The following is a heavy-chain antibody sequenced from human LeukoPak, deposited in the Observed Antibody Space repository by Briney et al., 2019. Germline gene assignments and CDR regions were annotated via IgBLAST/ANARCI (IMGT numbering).Heavy chain of an antibody. CDR1: GYTFTGYY. Sequence: WASVKVSCMASGYTFTGYYMHWVRQAPGQGLEWMGWINPNSGGTNYAQKFQGRVTMTRDTSISTAYMELSSLRSEDTAVYYCARDNSVEDTAWWFDPWGQGTLVTVSS. J-gene: IGHJ5*02. V-gene: IGHV1-2*02. D-gene: IGHD4-23*01. CDR2: INPNSGGT. CDR3: ARDNSVEDTAWWFDP.